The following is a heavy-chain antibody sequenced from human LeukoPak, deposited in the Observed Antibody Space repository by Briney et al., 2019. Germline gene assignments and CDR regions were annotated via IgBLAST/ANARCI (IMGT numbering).Heavy chain of an antibody. V-gene: IGHV3-33*05. CDR1: GFSFSDFG. CDR3: ARDQDSSGWYNWFDP. D-gene: IGHD6-19*01. Sequence: GGSLRLSCAASGFSFSDFGMHWVRQAPGKGLEWVAVISFDGSITNYADSVKGRFTISRDNSKNTLYLQMNSLRAEDTAVYYCARDQDSSGWYNWFDPWGQGTLVTVSS. CDR2: ISFDGSIT. J-gene: IGHJ5*02.